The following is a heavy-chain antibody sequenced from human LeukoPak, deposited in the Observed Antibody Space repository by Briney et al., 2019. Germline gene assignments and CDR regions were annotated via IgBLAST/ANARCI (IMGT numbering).Heavy chain of an antibody. D-gene: IGHD3-16*01. CDR3: AKTLWGGFDY. J-gene: IGHJ4*02. CDR1: GFTFSNYA. CDR2: ISGSGGTT. Sequence: GGSLRLSCAAPGFTFSNYAMTWVRQAPGKGLECVSDISGSGGTTYYTDSVKGRFTISRDNSKNTLYLQMNSLTAEDTAVYYCAKTLWGGFDYWGQGILVTVSS. V-gene: IGHV3-23*01.